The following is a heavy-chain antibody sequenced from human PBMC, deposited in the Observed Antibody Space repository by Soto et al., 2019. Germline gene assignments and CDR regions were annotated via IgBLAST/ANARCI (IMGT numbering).Heavy chain of an antibody. CDR3: ARFNPTYYFDY. V-gene: IGHV3-53*04. CDR1: GFTVSSNY. CDR2: IYSGGST. Sequence: PGGSLRLSCAASGFTVSSNYMSWVRQAPGKGLEWVSVIYSGGSTYYADSVKGRFTISRHNSKNTLYLQMNSLRAEDTAVYYCARFNPTYYFDYWGQRTLVTVSS. J-gene: IGHJ4*02.